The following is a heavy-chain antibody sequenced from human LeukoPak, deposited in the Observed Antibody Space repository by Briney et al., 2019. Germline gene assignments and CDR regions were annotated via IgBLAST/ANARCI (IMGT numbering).Heavy chain of an antibody. V-gene: IGHV3-48*04. J-gene: IGHJ4*02. Sequence: QSGGSLRLSCAASGFTFSSYSVNWVRQAPGRGLEWVSYIISSSSTIYYADSVKGRFTISRDNAKNSLYLQMNSLRAEDTAVYYCARSPGYGYFDYWGQGSLVTVSS. CDR3: ARSPGYGYFDY. CDR1: GFTFSSYS. CDR2: IISSSSTI. D-gene: IGHD4-17*01.